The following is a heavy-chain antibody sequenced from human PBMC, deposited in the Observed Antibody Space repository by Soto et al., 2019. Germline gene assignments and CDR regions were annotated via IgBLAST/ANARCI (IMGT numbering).Heavy chain of an antibody. D-gene: IGHD1-26*01. V-gene: IGHV1-69*06. CDR1: GGTFSSYA. J-gene: IGHJ4*02. Sequence: SVKVSCKATGGTFSSYAISWVRQAPGQGLEWMGGIIPIFGTANYAQKFQGRVTITADKSTSTAYMELSSLRSEDTAVYYCARGGVVGATTYFDYWGQGTLVPVSS. CDR2: IIPIFGTA. CDR3: ARGGVVGATTYFDY.